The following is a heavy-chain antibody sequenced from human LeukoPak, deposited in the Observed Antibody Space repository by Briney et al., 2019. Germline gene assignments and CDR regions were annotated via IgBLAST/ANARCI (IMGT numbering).Heavy chain of an antibody. CDR3: ARAVEMASGFFDY. V-gene: IGHV4-59*08. Sequence: SETLSLTCTVSGGSISSYYWSWIRQPSGKGLEWIGYIYYSGSTNYNPSLKSRVTISVDTSKNQFSLKLSSVTAADTAVYYCARAVEMASGFFDYWGQGTLVTVSS. J-gene: IGHJ4*02. CDR2: IYYSGST. CDR1: GGSISSYY. D-gene: IGHD5-24*01.